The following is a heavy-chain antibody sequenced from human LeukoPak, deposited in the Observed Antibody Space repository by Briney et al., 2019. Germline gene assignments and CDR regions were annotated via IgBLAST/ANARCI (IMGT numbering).Heavy chain of an antibody. D-gene: IGHD2-21*02. CDR3: ARAGCGGDCYSSGPQRFDY. CDR2: IYYSGST. CDR1: GGSISSYY. J-gene: IGHJ4*02. Sequence: SETLSPTCTVSGGSISSYYWSWIRQPPAKGLEWIGYIYYSGSTNYNPSLKSRVTISVDTSKNQFSLKLSSVTAADTAVYYCARAGCGGDCYSSGPQRFDYWGQGTLVTVSS. V-gene: IGHV4-59*01.